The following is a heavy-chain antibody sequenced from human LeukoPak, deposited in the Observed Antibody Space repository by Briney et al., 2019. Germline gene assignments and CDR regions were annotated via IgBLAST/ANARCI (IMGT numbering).Heavy chain of an antibody. J-gene: IGHJ4*02. V-gene: IGHV3-48*01. Sequence: GGSLRLSCAASGFTFSSYSMNWVRQAPGKGLEWVSYISSSSSTIYYADSVKGRFTISRDNSKNTLYLQMNSLRAEDTAVYYCARAGDVVVVADYRGYFDYWGQGTLVTVSS. CDR3: ARAGDVVVVADYRGYFDY. D-gene: IGHD2-15*01. CDR2: ISSSSSTI. CDR1: GFTFSSYS.